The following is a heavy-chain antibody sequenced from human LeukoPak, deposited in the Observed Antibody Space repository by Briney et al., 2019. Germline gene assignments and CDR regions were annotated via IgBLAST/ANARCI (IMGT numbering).Heavy chain of an antibody. J-gene: IGHJ4*02. CDR2: ISGSGGST. CDR3: ASNHDCSGGSCYSPFDY. V-gene: IGHV3-23*01. D-gene: IGHD2-15*01. CDR1: GFTFSSYA. Sequence: GGSLRLSCAASGFTFSSYAMSWVRQAPGKGLEWVSAISGSGGSTYYADSVKGRFTISRDNSKNTLYLQMNSLRAEDTAVYYCASNHDCSGGSCYSPFDYWGQGTLVTVSS.